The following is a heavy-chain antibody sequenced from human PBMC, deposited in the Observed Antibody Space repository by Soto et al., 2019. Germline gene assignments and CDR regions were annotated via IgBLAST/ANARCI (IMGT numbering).Heavy chain of an antibody. D-gene: IGHD2-15*01. J-gene: IGHJ6*02. Sequence: ASVKVSCKASGGTFSSYAISWVRQAPGQGLEWMGGIIPIFGTANYAQKFQGRVTITAGESTSTAYMELSSLRSEDTAVYYCGRDLLDIVVVVAAPDYGMDVWGQGTTVTVSS. CDR2: IIPIFGTA. CDR1: GGTFSSYA. V-gene: IGHV1-69*13. CDR3: GRDLLDIVVVVAAPDYGMDV.